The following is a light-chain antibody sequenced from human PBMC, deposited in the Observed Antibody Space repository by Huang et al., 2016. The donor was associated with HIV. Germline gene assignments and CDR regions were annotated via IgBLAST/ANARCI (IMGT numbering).Light chain of an antibody. CDR3: QQYGNWPPWT. V-gene: IGKV3-15*01. CDR1: QSVSSN. Sequence: EIVMTQSPTTLSVSPGERATLSCRASQSVSSNLAWYQQKPGQAPRLLIYGASTRATGIPARFSGSGSGTEVTLTISSLQSEDFAVYYCQQYGNWPPWTFGQGTKVEIK. J-gene: IGKJ1*01. CDR2: GAS.